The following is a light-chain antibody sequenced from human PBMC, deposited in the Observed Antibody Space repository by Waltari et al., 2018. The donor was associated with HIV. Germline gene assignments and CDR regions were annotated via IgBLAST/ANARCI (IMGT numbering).Light chain of an antibody. CDR2: ASS. Sequence: VLTQSPATLPVSPGENANLSCRASQTIDHKSLTWYPQRPGQAPRVVLFASSTRATGIPDRFHGSESGTEFTLTIRRLEPEDFAIYYCQVYGGSFRWTFGPGIRLEFK. J-gene: IGKJ1*01. CDR1: QTIDHKS. V-gene: IGKV3-20*01. CDR3: QVYGGSFRWT.